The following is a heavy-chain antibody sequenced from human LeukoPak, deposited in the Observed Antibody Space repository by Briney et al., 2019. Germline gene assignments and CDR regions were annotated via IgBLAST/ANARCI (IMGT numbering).Heavy chain of an antibody. V-gene: IGHV3-30*02. CDR3: AKVPYTSSNYYFDY. CDR1: GFTFSSYG. J-gene: IGHJ4*02. D-gene: IGHD5-18*01. CDR2: IRYDGSNK. Sequence: GGSLRLSCAASGFTFSSYGMHWVRQAPGKGLEWVAFIRYDGSNKYYADSVKGRFTISRDNSRNTLSLQMNSLRAEDTAVYYCAKVPYTSSNYYFDYWGQGTLVTVSS.